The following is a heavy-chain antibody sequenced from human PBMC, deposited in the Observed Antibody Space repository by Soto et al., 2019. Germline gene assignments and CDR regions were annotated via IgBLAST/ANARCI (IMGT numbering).Heavy chain of an antibody. Sequence: SVKVSCKASGGTFNNYAVSWVRQAPGQGLEWMGGIIPIFGSANYAPQFQGRVTITAGESTRTVYMELSSMRSEDTAIYYCARLLSVTLWGQGTLVTVS. CDR2: IIPIFGSA. CDR1: GGTFNNYA. V-gene: IGHV1-69*13. CDR3: ARLLSVTL. J-gene: IGHJ4*02.